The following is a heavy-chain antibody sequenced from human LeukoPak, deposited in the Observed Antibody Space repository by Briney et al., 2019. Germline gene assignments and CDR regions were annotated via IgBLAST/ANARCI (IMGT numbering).Heavy chain of an antibody. CDR3: ADDIVVVPAASPDYYYYGMDV. V-gene: IGHV4-30-2*03. J-gene: IGHJ6*02. CDR1: GCSISSGSYY. D-gene: IGHD2-2*01. CDR2: IYYSGST. Sequence: SQTLSLTCTVSGCSISSGSYYWSWIRQPAGKGLEWIGSIYYSGSTYYNPSLKTRVTISVDTSKNQFSLKLSSVTAADTAVYYCADDIVVVPAASPDYYYYGMDVWGQGTTVTVSS.